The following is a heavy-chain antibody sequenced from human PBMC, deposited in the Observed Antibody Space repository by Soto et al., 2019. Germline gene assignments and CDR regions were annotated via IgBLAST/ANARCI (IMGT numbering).Heavy chain of an antibody. CDR1: GGSISSGGYS. CDR3: ARDLPPRDYFDF. CDR2: IYNGGST. Sequence: SETLSLTCAVSGGSISSGGYSWSWIRQPPGKGLEWIGYIYNGGSTTYNPSLKSRLSMSVDTSKNQFSLRLSSVTAADTAVYYCARDLPPRDYFDFWGQGTLVTVSS. J-gene: IGHJ4*02. V-gene: IGHV4-61*08.